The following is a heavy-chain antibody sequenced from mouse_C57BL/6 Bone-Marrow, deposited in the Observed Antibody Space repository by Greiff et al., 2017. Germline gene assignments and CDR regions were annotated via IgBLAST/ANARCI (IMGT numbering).Heavy chain of an antibody. CDR3: ARYYGSSPWFAY. Sequence: QVQLQQPGAEPVKPGASVKLSCKASGYTFTSYWMHWVKQRPGQGLEWIGMIHPNSGSTNYNEKFKSKATLTVDKSSSTAYMQLSSLTSEDSAVYYCARYYGSSPWFAYWGQGTLVTVSA. D-gene: IGHD1-1*01. V-gene: IGHV1-64*01. J-gene: IGHJ3*01. CDR1: GYTFTSYW. CDR2: IHPNSGST.